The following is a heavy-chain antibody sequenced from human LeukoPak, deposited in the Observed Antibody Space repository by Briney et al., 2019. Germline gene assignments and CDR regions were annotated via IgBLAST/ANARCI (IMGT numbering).Heavy chain of an antibody. D-gene: IGHD1-26*01. CDR3: AKDPSGTYCGDY. J-gene: IGHJ4*02. CDR2: IRYDGNSK. Sequence: GGSLRLSCAASGFTFSSFAMHWVRQAPGKGLEWVAFIRYDGNSKYCADSVKGRFTVSRDNSKNTLYLQMNSLRDEDTALYYCAKDPSGTYCGDYWGQGTLVTVSS. CDR1: GFTFSSFA. V-gene: IGHV3-30*02.